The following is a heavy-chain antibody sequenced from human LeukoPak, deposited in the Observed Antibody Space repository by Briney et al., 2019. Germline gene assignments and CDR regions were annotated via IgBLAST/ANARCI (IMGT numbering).Heavy chain of an antibody. CDR3: AREPPMLGNPP. Sequence: SQTLSLTCTVSGGSISSGSYYWSWIRQPAGKGLEWIGRIYTSGSTNYNPSLKSRVTISVDTSKNQFSLKLSSVTAADTAVYYCAREPPMLGNPPWGQGTLVTVSS. CDR2: IYTSGST. CDR1: GGSISSGSYY. J-gene: IGHJ5*02. D-gene: IGHD3-10*02. V-gene: IGHV4-61*02.